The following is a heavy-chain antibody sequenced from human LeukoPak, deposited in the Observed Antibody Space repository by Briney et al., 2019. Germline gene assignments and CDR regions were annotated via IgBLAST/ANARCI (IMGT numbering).Heavy chain of an antibody. D-gene: IGHD2-2*01. Sequence: GGSLRLSCEAFGFTFGNYWMLWVRQAPGKGLEWVANIREDGSLEHYMDSVKGRFTISRDNARNSVFLQMNGLRAEDTGVYYCARDASPNVQGPDAYHDAFDIWGQGTMVTVSS. V-gene: IGHV3-7*01. CDR3: ARDASPNVQGPDAYHDAFDI. J-gene: IGHJ3*02. CDR1: GFTFGNYW. CDR2: IREDGSLE.